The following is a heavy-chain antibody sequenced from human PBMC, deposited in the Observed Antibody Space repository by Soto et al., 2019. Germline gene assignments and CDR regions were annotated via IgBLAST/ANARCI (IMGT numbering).Heavy chain of an antibody. J-gene: IGHJ4*02. V-gene: IGHV4-31*03. CDR3: ARGITMVRGVGLFYFDY. Sequence: QVQLQESGPGLVKPSQTLSLTCTVSGGSISSGGYYWNWIRQHPGKGLEWIGYIYYSGSTYYNPSLKSRITISVHTSKNPFSLKLNSVTAADTAVYYCARGITMVRGVGLFYFDYWGQGTLVTVSS. D-gene: IGHD3-10*01. CDR1: GGSISSGGYY. CDR2: IYYSGST.